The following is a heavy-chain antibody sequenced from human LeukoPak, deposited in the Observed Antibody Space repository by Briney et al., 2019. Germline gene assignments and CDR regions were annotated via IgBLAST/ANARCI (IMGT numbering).Heavy chain of an antibody. CDR1: GDSISSGDYY. CDR2: IYYSGST. Sequence: SETLSLTCTVSGDSISSGDYYWSWIRQPPGKGLEWIAYIYYSGSTNYNPSLKSRVTISVDTSKNQFSLKLSSVTAADTAVYYCAREKNGGSYSAFDYWGQGTLVTVSS. D-gene: IGHD1-26*01. CDR3: AREKNGGSYSAFDY. J-gene: IGHJ4*02. V-gene: IGHV4-61*08.